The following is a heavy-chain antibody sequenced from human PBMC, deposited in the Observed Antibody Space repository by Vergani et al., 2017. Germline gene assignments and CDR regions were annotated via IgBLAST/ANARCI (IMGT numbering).Heavy chain of an antibody. CDR2: IIPIFGTA. V-gene: IGHV1-69*01. J-gene: IGHJ6*02. Sequence: QVQLVQSGAEVKKPGSSVKVSCKASGGTFSSYAISWMRQAPGQGLEWMGGIIPIFGTANYAQKFQGRVTITADESTGTAYMELSSLRSEDTAVYYCASEEYSSSSGAYYYYGMDVWGQGTTVTVSS. D-gene: IGHD6-6*01. CDR1: GGTFSSYA. CDR3: ASEEYSSSSGAYYYYGMDV.